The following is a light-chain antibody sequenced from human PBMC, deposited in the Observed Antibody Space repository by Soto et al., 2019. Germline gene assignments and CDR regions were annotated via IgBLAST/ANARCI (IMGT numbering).Light chain of an antibody. CDR1: QSISGRY. Sequence: PGERASLSCRASQSISGRYLAWYQQKPGQAPRLLIYDASSRATGIPDRFSGSGSGTDFILTISRLEPEDFAVYYCQQYGSSPLTFGGGTRWIS. CDR3: QQYGSSPLT. V-gene: IGKV3-20*01. CDR2: DAS. J-gene: IGKJ4*01.